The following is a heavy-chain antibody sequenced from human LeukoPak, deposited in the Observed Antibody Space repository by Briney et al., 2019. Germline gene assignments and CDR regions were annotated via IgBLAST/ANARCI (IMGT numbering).Heavy chain of an antibody. D-gene: IGHD6-13*01. J-gene: IGHJ6*03. Sequence: GGSLRLSCAASGFTFSSYAMSWVRQAPGKGLEWVSSFSGSGTNTFYADSVKGRFTISRDNSNNTLYLHMNSLRADDTAIYYCAKGLAAAGTRGYYYYMDVWGKGTTVTVSS. CDR1: GFTFSSYA. CDR2: FSGSGTNT. V-gene: IGHV3-23*01. CDR3: AKGLAAAGTRGYYYYMDV.